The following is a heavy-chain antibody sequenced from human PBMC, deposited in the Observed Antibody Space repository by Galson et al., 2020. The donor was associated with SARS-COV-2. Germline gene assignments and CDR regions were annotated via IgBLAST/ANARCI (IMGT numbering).Heavy chain of an antibody. Sequence: SETLSLTCTVSGGSITSFYWNWVRQPPGKGLEWIGNMYYTGGTSYSPSLKSRVAMSVDTSKNQFSLKLNSVTTADTAIYYCVGEVGHYASGSTDWGQGILVTVSS. CDR3: VGEVGHYASGSTD. CDR2: MYYTGGT. J-gene: IGHJ4*02. CDR1: GGSITSFY. V-gene: IGHV4-59*01. D-gene: IGHD3-10*01.